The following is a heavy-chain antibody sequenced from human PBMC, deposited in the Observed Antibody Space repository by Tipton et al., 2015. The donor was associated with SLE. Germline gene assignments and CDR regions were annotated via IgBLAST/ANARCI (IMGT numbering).Heavy chain of an antibody. CDR2: IYYSGST. D-gene: IGHD3-22*01. J-gene: IGHJ4*02. CDR1: GGSISSSSYY. V-gene: IGHV4-39*07. Sequence: TLSLTCTVSGGSISSSSYYWGWIRQPPGKGLEWIGSIYYSGSTYYNPSLKSRVTISVDTSKNQFSLKLSSVTAADTAVYYCAGDPDYYDSSGSDYWGQGTLVTVSS. CDR3: AGDPDYYDSSGSDY.